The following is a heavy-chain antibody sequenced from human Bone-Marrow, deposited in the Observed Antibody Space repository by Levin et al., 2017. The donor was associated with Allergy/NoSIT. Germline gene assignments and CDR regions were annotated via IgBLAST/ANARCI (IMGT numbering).Heavy chain of an antibody. J-gene: IGHJ6*01. V-gene: IGHV1-8*02. CDR3: ARGDPKKDYAFVGGSESVVTAGAMDV. D-gene: IGHD2-21*02. CDR1: GYTFIHYG. CDR2: LNPKSGNT. Sequence: EASVKVSCTASGYTFIHYGIHWVRQATGQGLEWMGWLNPKSGNTANAQKFQGRATLSRDTPTGTAYMELRSLRFEDSAVYYCARGDPKKDYAFVGGSESVVTAGAMDVWGQGTGVTVSS.